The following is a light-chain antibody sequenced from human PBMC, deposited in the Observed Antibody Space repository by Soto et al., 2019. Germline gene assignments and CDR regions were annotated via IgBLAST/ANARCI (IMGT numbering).Light chain of an antibody. J-gene: IGKJ2*01. CDR3: QEYNSHSRYT. CDR2: TAS. CDR1: QSISSW. Sequence: DIQMTQSPSTLSASVGDRVTITCRASQSISSWLAWYQQKPGKAPKLLIYTASSLESGVPSRFSGSGSGTEGTLTISSLQPDDFATYYCQEYNSHSRYTFGQGTKLEIK. V-gene: IGKV1-5*03.